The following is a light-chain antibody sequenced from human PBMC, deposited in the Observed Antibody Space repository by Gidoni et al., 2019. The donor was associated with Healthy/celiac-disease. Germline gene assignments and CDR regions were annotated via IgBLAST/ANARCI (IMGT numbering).Light chain of an antibody. CDR3: QQYGSSPA. Sequence: EIALTQSPGTLSLSPGERATLSCRASQSVSSSYLAWYQQKPGQAPRLLIYGASSRATGIPDRCSGSGSGTDFTLTISRLEPEDFAVYYCQQYGSSPAFGGGTKVEIK. V-gene: IGKV3-20*01. CDR1: QSVSSSY. J-gene: IGKJ4*01. CDR2: GAS.